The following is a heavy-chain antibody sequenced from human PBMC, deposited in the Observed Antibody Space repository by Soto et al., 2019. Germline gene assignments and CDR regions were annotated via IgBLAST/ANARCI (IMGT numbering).Heavy chain of an antibody. V-gene: IGHV3-23*01. CDR3: AKGRGGSGSLTPRVDF. Sequence: EVQLLESGGGLVQPGGSLRLSCAASGFTFNNYAMTWVRQAPGKGLEWVSAISGGGDTTSYADSVKGRFTVSRDGSKNTLYLQMSSLRAKATALYCCAKGRGGSGSLTPRVDFWGQGTLVTVSS. CDR2: ISGGGDTT. D-gene: IGHD3-10*01. J-gene: IGHJ4*02. CDR1: GFTFNNYA.